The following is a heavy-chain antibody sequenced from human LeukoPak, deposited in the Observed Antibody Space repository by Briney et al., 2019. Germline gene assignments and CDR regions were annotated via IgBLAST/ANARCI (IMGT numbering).Heavy chain of an antibody. J-gene: IGHJ4*02. D-gene: IGHD6-19*01. CDR1: GFTFSSYS. Sequence: PGGSLRLSCAASGFTFSSYSMNWVRQAPGKGLEWVSSISSSSSYIYYADSVKGRFTISRDNAKNSLYLQMNSLRAEDTAVYYCARGGSEQWLEGVFDYWGQGTLVTVSS. CDR3: ARGGSEQWLEGVFDY. CDR2: ISSSSSYI. V-gene: IGHV3-21*01.